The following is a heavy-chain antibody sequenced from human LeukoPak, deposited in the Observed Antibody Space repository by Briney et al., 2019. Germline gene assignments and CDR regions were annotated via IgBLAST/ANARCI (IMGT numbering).Heavy chain of an antibody. Sequence: PGGSLRLSCAASGFTFSSYAMSWVRQAPGKGLEWVSAISGSGGSTYYADSVKGRFTISRDNSKNTLYLQMNSLRAEDTAVYYCAKPLSEMATIGDAFDIWGQGTMVTVSS. CDR1: GFTFSSYA. D-gene: IGHD5-24*01. J-gene: IGHJ3*02. CDR3: AKPLSEMATIGDAFDI. CDR2: ISGSGGST. V-gene: IGHV3-23*01.